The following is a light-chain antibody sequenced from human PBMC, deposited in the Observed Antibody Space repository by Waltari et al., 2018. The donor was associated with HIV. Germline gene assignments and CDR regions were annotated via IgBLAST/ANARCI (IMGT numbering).Light chain of an antibody. J-gene: IGKJ4*01. CDR2: AAS. CDR1: QDIENY. V-gene: IGKV1-33*01. CDR3: QQCKQLPLT. Sequence: DIHISQSPSSLSASLGGRVTIACQASQDIENYLTRYQQKPGKSPKLLIYAASTLEVGVPSRFSGGGSATDFNVTINYLQPDDFATYYCQQCKQLPLTFGGGTKVEMK.